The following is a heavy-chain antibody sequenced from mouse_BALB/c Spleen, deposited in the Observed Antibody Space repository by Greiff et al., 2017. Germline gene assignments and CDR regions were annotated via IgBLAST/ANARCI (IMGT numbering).Heavy chain of an antibody. Sequence: VQLKESGPGLVKPSQSLSLTCSVTGYSITSGYYWNWIRQFPGNKLEWMGYISYDGSNNYNPSLKNRISITRDTSKNQFFLKLNSVTTEDTATYYCARWLLRFYYAMDYWGQGTSVTVSS. V-gene: IGHV3-6*02. CDR2: ISYDGSN. D-gene: IGHD2-3*01. CDR3: ARWLLRFYYAMDY. CDR1: GYSITSGYY. J-gene: IGHJ4*01.